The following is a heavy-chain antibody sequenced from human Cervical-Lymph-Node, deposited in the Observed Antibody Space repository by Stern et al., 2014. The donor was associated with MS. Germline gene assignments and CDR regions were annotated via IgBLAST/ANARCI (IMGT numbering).Heavy chain of an antibody. J-gene: IGHJ5*02. V-gene: IGHV3-23*04. CDR3: GNPAIGGPPHLLLYNWFDP. Sequence: EVQLVESGGGLVQPGGSLRLSCAASGFTFSTSAISWLRQAPGKGLEWVSAISGTGETTYYAESVKGRFTISRDHSKNTLSLQMTPLRAEDPPLYSGGNPAIGGPPHLLLYNWFDPWGHGTLVTVSS. D-gene: IGHD3-10*01. CDR2: ISGTGETT. CDR1: GFTFSTSA.